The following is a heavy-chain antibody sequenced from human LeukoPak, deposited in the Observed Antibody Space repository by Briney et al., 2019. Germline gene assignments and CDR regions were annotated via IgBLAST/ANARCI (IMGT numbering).Heavy chain of an antibody. CDR3: ARHLGYSSGWYYSYLNWFDP. CDR2: IYYSRST. CDR1: GGSISSSSYY. D-gene: IGHD6-19*01. J-gene: IGHJ5*02. V-gene: IGHV4-39*01. Sequence: SETLSLTCTVSGGSISSSSYYWGWIRQPPGKGLEWIGRIYYSRSTYYTPSLKSRVTISVDTSKNQFSLKLSSVTAADTAVYYCARHLGYSSGWYYSYLNWFDPWGQGTLVTVSS.